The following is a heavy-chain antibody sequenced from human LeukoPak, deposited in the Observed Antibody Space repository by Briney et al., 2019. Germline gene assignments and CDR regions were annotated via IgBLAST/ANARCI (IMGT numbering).Heavy chain of an antibody. Sequence: GRSLRLSCAASGFTFDDYAMHWVRQAPGKGLEWVSAISWNSGSIGYADSVKGRFTISRDNAKNSLYLQMNSLRAEDTALYYCAKGNYYGSGSYGYYFDYWGQGTLVTVSS. D-gene: IGHD3-10*01. CDR3: AKGNYYGSGSYGYYFDY. CDR1: GFTFDDYA. CDR2: ISWNSGSI. V-gene: IGHV3-9*01. J-gene: IGHJ4*02.